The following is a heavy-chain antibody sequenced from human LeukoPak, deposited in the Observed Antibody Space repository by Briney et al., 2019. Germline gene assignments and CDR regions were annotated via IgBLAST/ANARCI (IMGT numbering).Heavy chain of an antibody. Sequence: PSETLSLTCAVYGGSFSGYYWSWNRQPPGKGLEWIGEINHSGSTNYNPSLKSRVTISVDTSKNQFSLKLSSVTAADTAVYYCARLSYDSSGKRIPENHDAFDIWGQGTMVTVSS. CDR2: INHSGST. J-gene: IGHJ3*02. D-gene: IGHD3-22*01. CDR1: GGSFSGYY. V-gene: IGHV4-34*01. CDR3: ARLSYDSSGKRIPENHDAFDI.